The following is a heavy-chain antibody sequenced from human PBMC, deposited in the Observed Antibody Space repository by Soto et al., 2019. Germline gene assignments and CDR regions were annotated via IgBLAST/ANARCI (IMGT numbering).Heavy chain of an antibody. CDR1: VYNFANYW. J-gene: IGHJ4*02. Sequence: GESLKISCKGSVYNFANYWIGWVRQMPGKGLEWMGIIYPGDSDTRHSPSFQGQVTISADKSISTAYLQWSSLKASDTAMYYCARRNDYDGRGYYLDYWGQGTLVTVSS. CDR2: IYPGDSDT. CDR3: ARRNDYDGRGYYLDY. D-gene: IGHD3-22*01. V-gene: IGHV5-51*01.